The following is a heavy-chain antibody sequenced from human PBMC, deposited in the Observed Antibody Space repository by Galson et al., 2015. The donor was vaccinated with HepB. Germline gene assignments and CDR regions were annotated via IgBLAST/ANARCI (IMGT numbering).Heavy chain of an antibody. J-gene: IGHJ3*02. CDR1: GFTFTSSA. V-gene: IGHV1-58*01. D-gene: IGHD3-9*01. CDR3: AAEEGIDILTGYYIDAFDI. Sequence: SVKVSCKASGFTFTSSAVQWVRQARGQRLEWIGWIVVGSGNTNYAQKFQERVTITRDMSTSTAYMELSSLRSEDTAVYYCAAEEGIDILTGYYIDAFDIWGQGTMVTVSS. CDR2: IVVGSGNT.